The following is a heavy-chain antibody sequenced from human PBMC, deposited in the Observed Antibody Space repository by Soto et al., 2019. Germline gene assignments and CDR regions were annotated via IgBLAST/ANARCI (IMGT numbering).Heavy chain of an antibody. CDR3: ARATGPYYYYYYGLDV. Sequence: SETLSLTCTVSGGSISSGDYYWSWIRQPPGKGLEWIGYIYYSGSTSYNPSLKSRVTISVDTSKNQFSLKLSSVTAADTAVYYCARATGPYYYYYYGLDVWGQGTTVTVS. J-gene: IGHJ6*02. D-gene: IGHD7-27*01. V-gene: IGHV4-30-4*01. CDR1: GGSISSGDYY. CDR2: IYYSGST.